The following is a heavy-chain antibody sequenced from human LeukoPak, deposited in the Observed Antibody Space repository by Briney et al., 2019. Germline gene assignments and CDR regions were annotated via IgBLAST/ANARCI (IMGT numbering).Heavy chain of an antibody. V-gene: IGHV3-7*01. CDR3: ARDSGSYGDAFDI. D-gene: IGHD1-26*01. Sequence: PGGSLRLSCAASGFTFSSYWMSWVRQAPGKGLEWVANIKQDGSEKYYVDSVKGRFTISRDNAKNSLYLQMNSLRAEDTAVYYCARDSGSYGDAFDIWGQGTMVTVSS. CDR2: IKQDGSEK. J-gene: IGHJ3*02. CDR1: GFTFSSYW.